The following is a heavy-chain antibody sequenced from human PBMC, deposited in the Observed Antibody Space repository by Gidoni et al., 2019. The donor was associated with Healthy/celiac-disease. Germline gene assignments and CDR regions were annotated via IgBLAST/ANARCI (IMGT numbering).Heavy chain of an antibody. CDR2: ISWNSGSI. CDR3: AKDTTGDGYNHGQNFDY. D-gene: IGHD5-12*01. CDR1: GFTFDDYA. J-gene: IGHJ4*02. Sequence: EVQLVESGGGLVQPGRSLRLSCAASGFTFDDYAMHWVRHAPGKGLEWVSGISWNSGSIGYADSVKGRFTISRDNAKNSLYLQMNSLRAEDTALYYCAKDTTGDGYNHGQNFDYWGQGTLVTVSS. V-gene: IGHV3-9*01.